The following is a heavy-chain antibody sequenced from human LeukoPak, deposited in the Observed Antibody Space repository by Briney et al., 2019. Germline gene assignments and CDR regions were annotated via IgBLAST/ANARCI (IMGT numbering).Heavy chain of an antibody. J-gene: IGHJ4*02. CDR1: GVSISSSSYY. V-gene: IGHV4-39*01. CDR2: MYYSGNT. D-gene: IGHD3-22*01. Sequence: SETLSLTCTVSGVSISSSSYYWGWIRQPPGKGLEWIGSMYYSGNTYYNPSLKSRVTISVDMSKNQFSLKLSSVTAADTAVYYCARQSLTYYYDSSGYHYEYWGQGTLVTVSS. CDR3: ARQSLTYYYDSSGYHYEY.